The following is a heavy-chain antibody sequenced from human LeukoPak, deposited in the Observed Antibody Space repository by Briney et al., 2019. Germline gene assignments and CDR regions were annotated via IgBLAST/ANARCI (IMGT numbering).Heavy chain of an antibody. J-gene: IGHJ3*02. V-gene: IGHV3-21*01. CDR1: GLTFSSYY. CDR2: IHSSDSYI. CDR3: ARGVLGYGRNDAFDI. Sequence: GGSLRLSCAASGLTFSSYYMNWVRQAPGKGLEWVSSIHSSDSYINYADSVRGRFTISRDNAKSSLYLQMNSLRAEDTAVYYCARGVLGYGRNDAFDIWGQGTMVTVSS. D-gene: IGHD4-23*01.